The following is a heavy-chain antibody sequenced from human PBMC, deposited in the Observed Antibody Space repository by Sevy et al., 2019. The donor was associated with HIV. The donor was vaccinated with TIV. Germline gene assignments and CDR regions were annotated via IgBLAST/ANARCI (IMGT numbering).Heavy chain of an antibody. CDR2: IYYSGCT. J-gene: IGHJ6*02. D-gene: IGHD5-12*01. Sequence: SETLSLTCTVSGGSISSYYWSWIRQPPGKGLEWIGYIYYSGCTNYNPSLKSRVTISVDTSKNQFSLKLSSVTAADTTVSYCARGGGYSGYEYYGMDVWGQGTTVTVSS. CDR1: GGSISSYY. V-gene: IGHV4-59*01. CDR3: ARGGGYSGYEYYGMDV.